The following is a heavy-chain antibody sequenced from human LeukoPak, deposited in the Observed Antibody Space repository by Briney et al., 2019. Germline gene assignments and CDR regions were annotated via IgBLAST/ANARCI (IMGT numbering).Heavy chain of an antibody. Sequence: ASVKVSCKASGYTFTGYYMHWVRQAPGQGLEWMGRINPNSGGTNYAQKFQGRVTMTRDTSISTAYMELSGLRSDDTAVYYCARGPMVRGVNLAEWFDPWGQGTLVTVSS. D-gene: IGHD3-10*01. J-gene: IGHJ5*02. CDR2: INPNSGGT. CDR3: ARGPMVRGVNLAEWFDP. V-gene: IGHV1-2*06. CDR1: GYTFTGYY.